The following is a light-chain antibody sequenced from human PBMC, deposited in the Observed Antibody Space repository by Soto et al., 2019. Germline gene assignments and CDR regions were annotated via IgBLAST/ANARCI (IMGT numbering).Light chain of an antibody. CDR1: QSFTDW. CDR2: DAS. V-gene: IGKV1-5*01. CDR3: QQYNDYLWT. Sequence: DIQMTQSPSTLSASVGDRVTIACRASQSFTDWLAWYQQKPGKAPKLLIYDASTLESGVPSRFSGSGSGTEFPLTISSLQPDDFATYYCQQYNDYLWTFGQGTKVEIK. J-gene: IGKJ1*01.